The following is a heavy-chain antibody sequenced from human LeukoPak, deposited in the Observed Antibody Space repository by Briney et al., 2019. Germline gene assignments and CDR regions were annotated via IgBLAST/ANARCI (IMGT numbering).Heavy chain of an antibody. CDR2: IHYSGST. V-gene: IGHV4-39*07. CDR1: GGSITSRTYY. J-gene: IGHJ5*02. CDR3: ARVGSIAARRHGWFDP. D-gene: IGHD6-6*01. Sequence: PSETLSLTCTVSGGSITSRTYYWGWIRQPPGKGLEWIGSIHYSGSTYYSPSLKSRVTISVDTSKNQFSLKLSSVTAADTVVYYCARVGSIAARRHGWFDPWGQGTLVTVSS.